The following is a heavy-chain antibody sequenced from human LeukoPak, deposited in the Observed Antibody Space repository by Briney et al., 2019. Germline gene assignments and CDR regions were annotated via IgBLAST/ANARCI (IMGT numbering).Heavy chain of an antibody. CDR1: GGSISTYY. V-gene: IGHV4-59*08. J-gene: IGHJ5*02. Sequence: SSETLSLTCTVSGGSISTYYWSWIRQSPGKGLEWIGYVYYTGSTNYNPSLKSRVTISVDTSKNQFSLKLNSVTAADTAVYYCARYSSSSGWFDPWGQGTLVTVSS. D-gene: IGHD6-6*01. CDR2: VYYTGST. CDR3: ARYSSSSGWFDP.